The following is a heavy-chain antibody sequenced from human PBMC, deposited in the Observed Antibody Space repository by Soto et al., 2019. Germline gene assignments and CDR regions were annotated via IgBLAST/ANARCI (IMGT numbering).Heavy chain of an antibody. CDR1: GYSFTSYW. CDR3: ARRVTICGVVDYGMDV. D-gene: IGHD3-3*01. CDR2: IDPSDSYT. V-gene: IGHV5-10-1*01. J-gene: IGHJ6*02. Sequence: PRESLKISCKGSGYSFTSYWISWVRQMPRKGLEWRGRIDPSDSYTNYSPSFQGHVTISADKSISTAYLQWSSLKASDTAMYYCARRVTICGVVDYGMDVWGQGTTVTVSS.